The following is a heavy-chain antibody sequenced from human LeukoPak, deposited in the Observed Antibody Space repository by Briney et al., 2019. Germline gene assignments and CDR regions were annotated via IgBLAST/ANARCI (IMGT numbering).Heavy chain of an antibody. CDR1: GFTFSSYS. J-gene: IGHJ4*02. D-gene: IGHD6-13*01. CDR2: ISSSSSYI. V-gene: IGHV3-21*01. Sequence: GGSLRLSCAASGFTFSSYSMNWVRQAPGKGLEWVSSISSSSSYIYYADSVKGRFTISRDNAKNSLYLQMNSLRAEDTAVYYCASRGIAAAGTDDYWGQGTLVTVSS. CDR3: ASRGIAAAGTDDY.